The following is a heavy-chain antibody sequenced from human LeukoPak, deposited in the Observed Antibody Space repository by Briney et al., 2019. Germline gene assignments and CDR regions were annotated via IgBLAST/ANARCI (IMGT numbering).Heavy chain of an antibody. Sequence: GGSLRLSCAASGFTFSNAWMSWVRQAPGKGLDWVARIKSKTDGGTTDYAAAVKGRFTISRDDSKNTLYLQMNSLKTEDTAVYYCTTFLLLWFGAARYGMDVWGKGTTVTVSS. CDR1: GFTFSNAW. CDR2: IKSKTDGGTT. CDR3: TTFLLLWFGAARYGMDV. V-gene: IGHV3-15*01. J-gene: IGHJ6*04. D-gene: IGHD3-10*01.